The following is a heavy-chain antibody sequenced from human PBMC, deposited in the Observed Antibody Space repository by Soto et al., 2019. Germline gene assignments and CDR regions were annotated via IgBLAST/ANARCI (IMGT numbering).Heavy chain of an antibody. CDR2: ISYDGSNK. D-gene: IGHD4-17*01. CDR3: ARDQVKGTMTIL. CDR1: GFTFINYA. Sequence: GSLRVSCAASGFTFINYAMHWVRQAPGKGLEWVAVISYDGSNKYYADSVKGRFTISRDNSKNTMYLQMNNLSAEDTAVYHCARDQVKGTMTILWGQGTLVTVSS. V-gene: IGHV3-30-3*01. J-gene: IGHJ4*02.